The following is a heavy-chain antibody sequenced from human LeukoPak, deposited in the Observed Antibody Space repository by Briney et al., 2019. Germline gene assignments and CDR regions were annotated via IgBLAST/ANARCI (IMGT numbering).Heavy chain of an antibody. CDR1: GYTFTSYY. CDR3: ARAHDFWSSPFDY. D-gene: IGHD3-3*01. J-gene: IGHJ4*02. Sequence: ASVKVSCKASGYTFTSYYVHWVRQAPGQGLEWVGIINPLGGSTNYAQKFQGRVTMTRDTSTSTVYMELSSLRSEDTAVYYRARAHDFWSSPFDYWGQGTLVTVSS. CDR2: INPLGGST. V-gene: IGHV1-46*01.